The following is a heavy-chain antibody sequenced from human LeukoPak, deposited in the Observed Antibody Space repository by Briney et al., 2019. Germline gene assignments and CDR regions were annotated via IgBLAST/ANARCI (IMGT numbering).Heavy chain of an antibody. V-gene: IGHV3-23*01. CDR2: ISGSGGST. CDR3: AKVKDSSGYYPDY. D-gene: IGHD3-22*01. CDR1: GFTFSSYA. J-gene: IGHJ4*02. Sequence: GGSLRLSCAASGFTFSSYAMSWVRQAPGKGLEWVSAISGSGGSTYYADSVKGRFTISRDNSKNTLYLQMNRLRAEDTAVYYCAKVKDSSGYYPDYWGQGTLVTVSS.